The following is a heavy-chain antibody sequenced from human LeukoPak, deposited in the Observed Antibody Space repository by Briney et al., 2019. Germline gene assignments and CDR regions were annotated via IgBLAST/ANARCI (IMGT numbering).Heavy chain of an antibody. CDR3: ARDWCSSTSCYEDNYYYYYMDV. Sequence: SETLSLTCTVSGGSISSYYWSWIRQPAGKGLEWIGRIYTSGSTNYNPSLKSRVTMSVDTSKNQFSLKLSSVTAADTAVYYCARDWCSSTSCYEDNYYYYYMDVWGKGTTVTISS. CDR2: IYTSGST. V-gene: IGHV4-4*07. CDR1: GGSISSYY. J-gene: IGHJ6*03. D-gene: IGHD2-2*01.